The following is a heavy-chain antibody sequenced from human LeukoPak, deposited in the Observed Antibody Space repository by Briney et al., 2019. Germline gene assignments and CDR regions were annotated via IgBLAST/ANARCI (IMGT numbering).Heavy chain of an antibody. J-gene: IGHJ4*02. D-gene: IGHD2-2*01. CDR2: ISGSGGNT. CDR1: GFTFSNYA. V-gene: IGHV3-23*01. Sequence: PGGSLRLSCAASGFTFSNYAMSWVRQAPGKGLEWVSAISGSGGNTYYADSVKGRFTISRDNSKDTLYLQMNSLRAEDTAVYYCAKDREPLAAAAYYFDYWGQGTLVTVSS. CDR3: AKDREPLAAAAYYFDY.